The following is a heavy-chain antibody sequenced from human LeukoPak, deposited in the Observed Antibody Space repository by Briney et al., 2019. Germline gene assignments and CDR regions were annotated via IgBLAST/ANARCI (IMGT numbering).Heavy chain of an antibody. D-gene: IGHD3-9*01. J-gene: IGHJ6*04. Sequence: GASVKVSCKASGGTFSSYAISWVRQAPGQGLEWMGGIIPIFGTATYAQKFQGRVTITADESTSTAYMELSSLRSEDTAVYYCARLLRYFDWAYGMDVWGKGTTVTVSS. CDR2: IIPIFGTA. V-gene: IGHV1-69*13. CDR1: GGTFSSYA. CDR3: ARLLRYFDWAYGMDV.